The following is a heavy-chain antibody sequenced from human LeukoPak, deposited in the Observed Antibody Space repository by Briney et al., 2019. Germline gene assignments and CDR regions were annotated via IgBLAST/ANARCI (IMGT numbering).Heavy chain of an antibody. D-gene: IGHD3-3*01. J-gene: IGHJ4*02. CDR2: IRSKAYGGTT. Sequence: GGSLGLSCTASGFTFGDYAMSWVRQAPGKGLEWVGFIRSKAYGGTTEYAASVKGRFTISRDDSKSIAYLQMNSLKTEDTAVYYCTRKAAGWSGYDPIFDYWGQGTLVTVSS. CDR3: TRKAAGWSGYDPIFDY. V-gene: IGHV3-49*04. CDR1: GFTFGDYA.